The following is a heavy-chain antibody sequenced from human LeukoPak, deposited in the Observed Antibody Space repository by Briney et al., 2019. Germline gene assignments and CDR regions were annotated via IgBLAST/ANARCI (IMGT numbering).Heavy chain of an antibody. J-gene: IGHJ4*02. D-gene: IGHD6-13*01. CDR1: GFTFSSYA. CDR2: ISGSGGST. Sequence: GGSLRLSCAASGFTFSSYAMSWVRQAPGKGLEWVSAISGSGGSTYYADSVKGRFTISRDNSKNTLYLQMSSLRAEDTAVYYCASRDSSSWYFGDYWGQGTLVTVSS. CDR3: ASRDSSSWYFGDY. V-gene: IGHV3-23*01.